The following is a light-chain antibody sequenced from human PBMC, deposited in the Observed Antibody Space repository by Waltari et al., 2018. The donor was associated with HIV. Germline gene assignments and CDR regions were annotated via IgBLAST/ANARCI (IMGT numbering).Light chain of an antibody. CDR3: QQYHNWPPLT. CDR2: GAS. J-gene: IGKJ4*01. V-gene: IGKV3-15*01. Sequence: EIVMTQSPATLSVSPGERATLSCRASQSVSSNVAWYQQKRGQAPRLLIYGASTRATGIPARFSGSGSGTEFTLTISSLQSEDFAVYYCQQYHNWPPLTFGGGTKVEIK. CDR1: QSVSSN.